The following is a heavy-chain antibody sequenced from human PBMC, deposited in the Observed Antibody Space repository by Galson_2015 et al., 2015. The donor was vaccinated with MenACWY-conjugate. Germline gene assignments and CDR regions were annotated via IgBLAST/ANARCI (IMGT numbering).Heavy chain of an antibody. V-gene: IGHV3-74*01. CDR1: GFTFSNYW. D-gene: IGHD3-3*01. CDR3: ARDYPYDVWSALSHNYFDP. Sequence: SLRLSCAASGFTFSNYWMHWVRQTPGKGLVWVSRINSDGSKATYADSVKGRFTISRDNAKNTMYQQMNSLRPDDTGVYYCARDYPYDVWSALSHNYFDPWGQGTLVTVSS. J-gene: IGHJ5*02. CDR2: INSDGSKA.